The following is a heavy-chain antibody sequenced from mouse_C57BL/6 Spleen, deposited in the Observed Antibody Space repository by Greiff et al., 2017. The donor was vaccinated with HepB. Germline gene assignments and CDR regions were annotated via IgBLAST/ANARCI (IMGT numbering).Heavy chain of an antibody. CDR2: INPNYGTT. CDR1: GYSFTDYN. J-gene: IGHJ3*01. CDR3: TPGFAY. V-gene: IGHV1-39*01. Sequence: EVQLQQSGPELVKPGASVKISCKASGYSFTDYNMNWVKQSNGKSLEWIGVINPNYGTTSYNQKFKGKATLTADTSSNTAYLQLSSLTSEDTAVYYCTPGFAYWGQGTLVTVSA.